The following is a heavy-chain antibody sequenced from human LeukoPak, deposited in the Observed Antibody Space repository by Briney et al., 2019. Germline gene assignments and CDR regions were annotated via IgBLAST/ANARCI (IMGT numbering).Heavy chain of an antibody. CDR1: GGTFSSYA. D-gene: IGHD7-27*01. V-gene: IGHV1-69*05. CDR3: ARGSLPGAHDAFDI. J-gene: IGHJ3*02. Sequence: ASVKVSCKASGGTFSSYAISWVRQAPGQGLEWMGGIIPIFGTANYAQKFQGRVTITTDESTSTAYMELSSLRSEDTAVYYCARGSLPGAHDAFDIWGQGTMVTVSS. CDR2: IIPIFGTA.